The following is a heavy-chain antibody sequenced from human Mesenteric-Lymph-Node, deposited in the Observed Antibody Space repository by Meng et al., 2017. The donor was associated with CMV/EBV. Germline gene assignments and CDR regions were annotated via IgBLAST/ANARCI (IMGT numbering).Heavy chain of an antibody. V-gene: IGHV4-39*07. CDR2: IYYSGST. CDR1: GGSISSSSYF. D-gene: IGHD3-9*01. Sequence: SETLSLTCTVSGGSISSSSYFWGWIRQPPGKGLEWIGSIYYSGSTYYNPSLKSRVTISVDTTKNQFSLKLSSVTAADTAVYYCARDGLGPPDILTGGSSWGQGTLVTVSS. J-gene: IGHJ4*02. CDR3: ARDGLGPPDILTGGSS.